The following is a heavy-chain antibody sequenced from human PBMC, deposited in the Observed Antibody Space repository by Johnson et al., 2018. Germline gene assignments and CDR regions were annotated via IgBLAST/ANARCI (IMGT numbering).Heavy chain of an antibody. D-gene: IGHD2-21*02. V-gene: IGHV1-69*12. Sequence: QVQLVQSGAEVKKPGSSVKVSCKASGGTFSSYAISWVRQAPGQGLEWMGGIIPIFGTTNYAQQFQGRVTITADDPTSTAYMELRSLRSEDTAVYYCARVEYCGDDCYFLYFQQWGQGTLVTVSS. CDR1: GGTFSSYA. J-gene: IGHJ1*01. CDR2: IIPIFGTT. CDR3: ARVEYCGDDCYFLYFQQ.